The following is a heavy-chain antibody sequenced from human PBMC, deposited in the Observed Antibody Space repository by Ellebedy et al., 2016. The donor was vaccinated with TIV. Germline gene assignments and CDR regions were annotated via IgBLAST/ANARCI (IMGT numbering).Heavy chain of an antibody. CDR1: GFTFSSYS. J-gene: IGHJ6*03. Sequence: GESLKISXAASGFTFSSYSMNWVRQAPGKGLEWVSSISSSSSYIYYADSVKGRFTISRDNAKNSLYLQMNSLRDEDTAVYYCARTRVPAAIDYYYMDVWGKGTTVTVSS. V-gene: IGHV3-21*01. CDR2: ISSSSSYI. D-gene: IGHD2-2*02. CDR3: ARTRVPAAIDYYYMDV.